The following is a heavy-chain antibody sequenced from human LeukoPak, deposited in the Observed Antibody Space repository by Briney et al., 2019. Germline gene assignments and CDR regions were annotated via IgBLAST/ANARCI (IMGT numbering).Heavy chain of an antibody. CDR2: IKQDGSEK. V-gene: IGHV3-7*03. CDR3: ARAIGLSARVAFGY. D-gene: IGHD6-6*01. Sequence: GGSLRLSCAASGFTFSSYWMSWVRQAPGKGLEWVSNIKQDGSEKYYVDSVKGRFTISRDNAKNSLYLHMNSLRAEDTAVYYCARAIGLSARVAFGYWGQGTLVTVSS. J-gene: IGHJ4*02. CDR1: GFTFSSYW.